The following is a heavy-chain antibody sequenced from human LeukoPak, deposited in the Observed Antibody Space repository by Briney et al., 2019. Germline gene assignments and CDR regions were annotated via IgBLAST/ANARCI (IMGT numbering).Heavy chain of an antibody. V-gene: IGHV4-39*01. Sequence: GSLRLSCAASGFTVSSNYMSWIRQPPGKGLEWIGSIYYSGSTYYNPSLKSRVTISVDTSKNQFSLKLSSVTAADTAVYYCARHDRNGGKRGTFDYWGQGTLVTVSS. D-gene: IGHD4-23*01. CDR2: IYYSGST. CDR3: ARHDRNGGKRGTFDY. J-gene: IGHJ4*02. CDR1: GFTVSSNY.